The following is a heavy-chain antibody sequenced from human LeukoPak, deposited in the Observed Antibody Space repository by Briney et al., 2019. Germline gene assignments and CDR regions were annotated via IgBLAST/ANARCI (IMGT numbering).Heavy chain of an antibody. J-gene: IGHJ3*02. V-gene: IGHV4-38-2*02. CDR3: PREHSSSSRAFDI. Sequence: PSETLSLTCAVSGYSISSGYYWGWIRQPPGKGLEWIGRICHNGNTYYNPSLKSRVTISVDTSKNQFSLKLSSVTAADTAVSYCPREHSSSSRAFDIWGQGTMVTVSS. CDR1: GYSISSGYY. CDR2: ICHNGNT. D-gene: IGHD6-6*01.